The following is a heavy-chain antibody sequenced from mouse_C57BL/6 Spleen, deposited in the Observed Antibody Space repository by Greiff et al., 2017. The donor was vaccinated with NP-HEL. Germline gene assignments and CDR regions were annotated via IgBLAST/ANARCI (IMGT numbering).Heavy chain of an antibody. CDR3: AREYGSSSRFDY. CDR1: GFTFTDHT. D-gene: IGHD1-1*01. V-gene: IGHV1-78*01. Sequence: QVQLKESDAELVKPGASVKISCKASGFTFTDHTIHWMKQRPEQGLEWIGYIYPGDGSTKYDEKFKGKATLTADKSYSTAYMQLNSLTSEDSAVYFCAREYGSSSRFDYWGQGTTVTVSS. J-gene: IGHJ2*01. CDR2: IYPGDGST.